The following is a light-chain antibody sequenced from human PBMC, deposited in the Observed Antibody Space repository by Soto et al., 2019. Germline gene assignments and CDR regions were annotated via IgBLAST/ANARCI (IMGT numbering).Light chain of an antibody. CDR1: TGAVTSGHY. CDR3: LLSYSGARGV. CDR2: DTS. J-gene: IGLJ2*01. Sequence: QAVVTQEPSLTVSPGGTVTLTCGSSTGAVTSGHYPYWIQQKPGQAPRTLIYDTSNKHSWTPARFSGSLLGGKAALTLSGAQPEDEAEYYCLLSYSGARGVFGGGTKVTVL. V-gene: IGLV7-46*01.